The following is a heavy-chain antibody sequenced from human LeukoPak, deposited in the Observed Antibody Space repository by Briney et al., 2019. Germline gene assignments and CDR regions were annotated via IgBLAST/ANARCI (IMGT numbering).Heavy chain of an antibody. D-gene: IGHD2-2*01. J-gene: IGHJ5*02. CDR1: GFTLSNYG. CDR3: ARDLQIVVGAAARGRGPFDP. V-gene: IGHV3-30*02. Sequence: PGGSLRLSCAVSGFTLSNYGMHWVRQAPGKGLEWVAFIRHDGSNTNYADSVKGRFTISRDNAKNSLYLQMNSLRAEDTAVYYCARDLQIVVGAAARGRGPFDPWGQGTLVTVSS. CDR2: IRHDGSNT.